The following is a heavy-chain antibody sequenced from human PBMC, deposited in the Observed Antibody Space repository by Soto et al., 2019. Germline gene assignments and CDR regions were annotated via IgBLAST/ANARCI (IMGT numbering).Heavy chain of an antibody. CDR1: GFSLSNAGMG. V-gene: IGHV2-26*01. CDR3: ARIVSPVVHWLDWNACDL. J-gene: IGHJ3*01. D-gene: IGHD6-19*01. Sequence: QVTLKESGPVLVKPTETLTLTCTVSGFSLSNAGMGVSWIRQPPGKALEWLAHIFSNEDKTYRTSLKSRLTLAKDASKSQVVLTMTSMDPVDTATYYCARIVSPVVHWLDWNACDLWGKGTMVTVSS. CDR2: IFSNEDK.